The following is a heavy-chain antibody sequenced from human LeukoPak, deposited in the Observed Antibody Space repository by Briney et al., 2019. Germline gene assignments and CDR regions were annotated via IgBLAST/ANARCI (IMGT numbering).Heavy chain of an antibody. CDR2: ISYDAKSD. CDR3: ARGQRAHVEWSNYMDV. V-gene: IGHV3-30*03. CDR1: GFTFSSYG. Sequence: PGGSLRLSCVTPGFTFSSYGMHWVRQVPGKGLEWVAVISYDAKSDYHVDSVKGRFTISRDNSKNTLYLQMNSLRTEDTAVYYCARGQRAHVEWSNYMDVWGKGTTVIVSS. J-gene: IGHJ6*03. D-gene: IGHD3-3*01.